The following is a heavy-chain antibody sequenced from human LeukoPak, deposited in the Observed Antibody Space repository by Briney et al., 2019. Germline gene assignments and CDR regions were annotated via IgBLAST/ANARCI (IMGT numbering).Heavy chain of an antibody. D-gene: IGHD3-22*01. Sequence: ASVKVSCKASGYTFTSYGISWVRQAPGQGLEWMGWISAYNGNTNYAQKLQGRVTMTTDTSTSTAYMELRSLRSDDTAVYYCARAGPYYYDSSGPGGWFDPWGQGTLVTVSS. CDR3: ARAGPYYYDSSGPGGWFDP. J-gene: IGHJ5*02. CDR2: ISAYNGNT. V-gene: IGHV1-18*01. CDR1: GYTFTSYG.